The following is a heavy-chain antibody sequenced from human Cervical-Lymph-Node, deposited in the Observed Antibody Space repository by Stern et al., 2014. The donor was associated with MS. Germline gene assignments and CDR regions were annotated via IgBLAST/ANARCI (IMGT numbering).Heavy chain of an antibody. J-gene: IGHJ5*02. CDR1: GHIFTKYW. CDR2: VYPADSDS. CDR3: ARVYSGNCYLCDA. D-gene: IGHD1-26*01. Sequence: QLVQSGAELSKPGASVKISCKASGHIFTKYWLAWVRQMSGKDMEWMGFVYPADSDSRYTQYFQCKSRTSSDKSTSTAYLQWSVLKASDSAMFYCARVYSGNCYLCDAWGQGNQVTVSS. V-gene: IGHV5-51*03.